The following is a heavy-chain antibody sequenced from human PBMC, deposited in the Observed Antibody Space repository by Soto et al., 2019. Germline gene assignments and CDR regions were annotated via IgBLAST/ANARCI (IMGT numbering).Heavy chain of an antibody. CDR1: GYTFTDYD. V-gene: IGHV1-8*01. Sequence: QVQVVQSRAEVKKPGASVKVSCKTSGYTFTDYDINWVRQATGQGLEWMGWVSPGNANAGYAPQFPGRIAMTSDTSISTVYMELNSLTSEDTAVYFCEVTTGFWGQGTKITVSS. J-gene: IGHJ4*02. CDR2: VSPGNANA. D-gene: IGHD2-21*02. CDR3: EVTTGF.